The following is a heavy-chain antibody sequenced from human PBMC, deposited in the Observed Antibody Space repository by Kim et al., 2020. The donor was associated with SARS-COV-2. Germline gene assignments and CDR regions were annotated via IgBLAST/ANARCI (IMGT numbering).Heavy chain of an antibody. D-gene: IGHD2-2*01. J-gene: IGHJ4*02. CDR1: GYSISSGFY. V-gene: IGHV4-38-2*02. CDR2: IYHSGFT. CDR3: ARMGVQLCLSDY. Sequence: SETLSLTCNVSGYSISSGFYWGWIRQPPWKGLEWIGTIYHSGFTYYDPSLQSRVSISVDTSKNQFSLSLKSVTAADTAVYYCARMGVQLCLSDYWSQGTLVTVSS.